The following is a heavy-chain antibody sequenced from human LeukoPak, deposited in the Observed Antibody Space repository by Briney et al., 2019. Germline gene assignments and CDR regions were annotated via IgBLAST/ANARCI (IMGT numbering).Heavy chain of an antibody. CDR3: AKLSAPWIQLWYQV. CDR1: GFTFSTYS. D-gene: IGHD5-18*01. J-gene: IGHJ4*02. V-gene: IGHV3-48*04. CDR2: ISSSSSAI. Sequence: GGSLRLSCAASGFTFSTYSMNWVRQAPGKGLEWFSYISSSSSAIYYADSVKGRFTISRDNAKNSLYLQMDSLRAEDTAVYYCAKLSAPWIQLWYQVWGQGTLVTVSS.